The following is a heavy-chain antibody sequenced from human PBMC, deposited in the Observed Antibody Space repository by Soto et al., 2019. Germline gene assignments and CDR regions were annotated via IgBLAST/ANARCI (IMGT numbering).Heavy chain of an antibody. CDR1: VFTFSIYA. Sequence: PRGSLRLSCATSVFTFSIYAMRWVRQAPGKGLEWVALMSYDGTNEYYADSVKGRFTISRDNSKNMLFLQINSLRAEDTAVYYCGKDLHHSSGYFFTVRLNAMDVWGQGTTVTVS. J-gene: IGHJ6*01. V-gene: IGHV3-30*18. D-gene: IGHD3-22*01. CDR3: GKDLHHSSGYFFTVRLNAMDV. CDR2: MSYDGTNE.